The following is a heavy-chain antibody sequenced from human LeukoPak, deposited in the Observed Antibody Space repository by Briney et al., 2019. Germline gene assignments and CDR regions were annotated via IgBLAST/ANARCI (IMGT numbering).Heavy chain of an antibody. CDR2: INPNSGGT. V-gene: IGHV1-2*04. CDR1: GYTFTGYY. Sequence: ASVKVSCKASGYTFTGYYMHWVRQAPGQGLEWMGWINPNSGGTNYAQKFQGWVAMTRDTSISTAYMELSRLRSDDTAVYYCARDLGGEMATPHFDYWGQGTLVTVSS. J-gene: IGHJ4*02. CDR3: ARDLGGEMATPHFDY. D-gene: IGHD5-24*01.